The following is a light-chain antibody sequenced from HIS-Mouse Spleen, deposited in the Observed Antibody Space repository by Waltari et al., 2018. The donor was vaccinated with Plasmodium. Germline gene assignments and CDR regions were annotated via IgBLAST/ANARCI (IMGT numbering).Light chain of an antibody. Sequence: QSALTQPPSASGSPGQSVTISCTGTSSYVGGYNYVSWSQQHPGKAPKLSIYEVSKRPSGVPDRFSGSKSGNTASLTVSGLQAEDEADYYCSSYAGSNNLVFGGGTKLTVL. CDR3: SSYAGSNNLV. CDR2: EVS. V-gene: IGLV2-8*01. J-gene: IGLJ2*01. CDR1: SSYVGGYNY.